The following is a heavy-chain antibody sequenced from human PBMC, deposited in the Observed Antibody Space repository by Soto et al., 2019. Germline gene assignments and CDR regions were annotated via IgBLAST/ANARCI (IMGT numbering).Heavy chain of an antibody. Sequence: QVQLVQSGAEVKKPGASVKVSCKASGYTFTSYGISWVRQAPGQGLEWMGWINAYNGNTNYAQKFQGRVTMTTDTSTRTGCMELTILRAADTAVYYCARDVGYVLIDYWGQGTLVTVSS. CDR1: GYTFTSYG. J-gene: IGHJ4*02. CDR2: INAYNGNT. D-gene: IGHD5-18*01. V-gene: IGHV1-18*01. CDR3: ARDVGYVLIDY.